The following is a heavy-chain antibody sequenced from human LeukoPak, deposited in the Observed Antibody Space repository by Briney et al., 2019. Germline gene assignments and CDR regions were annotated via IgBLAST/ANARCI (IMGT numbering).Heavy chain of an antibody. J-gene: IGHJ3*02. CDR1: GFTFSSYS. V-gene: IGHV3-48*01. Sequence: GGSLRLSCAASGFTFSSYSMNWVRQAPGKGLEWVSYISSSSSTIYYADSVKGRFTISRDNAKNSLYLQMNSLRAEDTAVYYCARDIVRGEDAFDIWGQGTMVTVSS. CDR2: ISSSSSTI. D-gene: IGHD3-10*01. CDR3: ARDIVRGEDAFDI.